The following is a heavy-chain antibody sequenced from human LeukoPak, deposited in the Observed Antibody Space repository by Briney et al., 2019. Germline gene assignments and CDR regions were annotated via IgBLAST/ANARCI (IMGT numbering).Heavy chain of an antibody. CDR2: ISSSGTST. Sequence: QPGGSLRLSCAASEFTFSSYPMSWVRQAPGKGLEWVSTISSSGTSTYYADSVKGRFTISRDNAKNSLYLQMNSLRAEDTAVYYCAREGDYVWGSYPLWGQGTLVTVSS. V-gene: IGHV3-23*01. J-gene: IGHJ4*02. CDR1: EFTFSSYP. CDR3: AREGDYVWGSYPL. D-gene: IGHD3-16*02.